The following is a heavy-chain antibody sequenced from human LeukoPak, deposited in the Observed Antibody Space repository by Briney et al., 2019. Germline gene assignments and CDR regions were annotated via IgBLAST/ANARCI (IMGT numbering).Heavy chain of an antibody. CDR3: AREPSYRVFDY. CDR1: GFAFSSYA. J-gene: IGHJ4*02. Sequence: PGGSLRLSCAASGFAFSSYAMSWVRQAPGKGLEWVAVISYDGSNKYYADSVKGRFTISRDNSKNTLYLQMNSLRAEDTAVYYCAREPSYRVFDYWGQGTLVTVSS. CDR2: ISYDGSNK. V-gene: IGHV3-30-3*01. D-gene: IGHD1-26*01.